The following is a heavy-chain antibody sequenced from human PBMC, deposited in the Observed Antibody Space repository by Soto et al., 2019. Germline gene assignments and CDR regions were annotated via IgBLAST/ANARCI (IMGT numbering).Heavy chain of an antibody. CDR1: GFTFSSYA. D-gene: IGHD1-26*01. J-gene: IGHJ4*02. CDR3: AKDSGSYYGHFDY. Sequence: PGGSLRLSCAASGFTFSSYAMSWVRQAPGKGLEWVSAISGSGGSTYYADSVKGWFTISRDNSKNTLYLQMNSLRAEDTAVYYCAKDSGSYYGHFDYWGQGTLVTVSS. CDR2: ISGSGGST. V-gene: IGHV3-23*01.